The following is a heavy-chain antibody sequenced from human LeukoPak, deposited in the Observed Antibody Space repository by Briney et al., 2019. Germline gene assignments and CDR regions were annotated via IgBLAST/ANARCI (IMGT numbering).Heavy chain of an antibody. D-gene: IGHD1-26*01. Sequence: SVKGRFTISRDNAKNSLYLQMNSLRAEDTALYYCAKEAAATDAFDIWGQGTMVTVSS. CDR3: AKEAAATDAFDI. J-gene: IGHJ3*02. V-gene: IGHV3-9*01.